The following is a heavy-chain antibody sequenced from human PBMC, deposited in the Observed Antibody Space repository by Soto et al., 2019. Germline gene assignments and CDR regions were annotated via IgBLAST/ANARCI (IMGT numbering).Heavy chain of an antibody. V-gene: IGHV3-23*01. CDR1: GFTFSSYA. CDR2: ISGSGGST. Sequence: GGSLRLSCAASGFTFSSYAMSWVRQAPGKGLEWVSAISGSGGSTYYADSVKGRFTISRDNSKNTLYLQMNSLRAEDTAVYYCAKDCELATISWIFDYWGQGTLVTVSS. J-gene: IGHJ4*02. D-gene: IGHD5-12*01. CDR3: AKDCELATISWIFDY.